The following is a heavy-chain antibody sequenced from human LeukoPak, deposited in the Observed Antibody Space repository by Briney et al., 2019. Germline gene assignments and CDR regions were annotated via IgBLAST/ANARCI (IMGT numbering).Heavy chain of an antibody. CDR1: GGTFSSYA. CDR3: AREPSYYDSSGYYYGLSRGAFDI. J-gene: IGHJ3*02. V-gene: IGHV1-69*13. CDR2: IIPIFGTA. Sequence: ASVKVSCKASGGTFSSYAISWVRQAPGQGLEWMGGIIPIFGTANYAQKFQGRVTITADESTSTAYMELSSLRSEDTAVYYCAREPSYYDSSGYYYGLSRGAFDIWGQGTMVTVSS. D-gene: IGHD3-22*01.